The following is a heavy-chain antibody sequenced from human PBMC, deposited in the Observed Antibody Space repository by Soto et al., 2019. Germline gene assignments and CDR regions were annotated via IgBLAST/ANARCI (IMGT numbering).Heavy chain of an antibody. CDR1: GYTFTNYG. D-gene: IGHD3-10*01. CDR2: ISTFSGNT. Sequence: QVRLVQSGAEVKKPGASVKVSCKASGYTFTNYGISWVRQAPGQGLEWMGWISTFSGNTNYAQKLQGRVTMTTDTSTSTAYMELTSLRSDDMAVYYCARDCGSGTTPWYFDLWGRGTLVTVSS. V-gene: IGHV1-18*03. J-gene: IGHJ2*01. CDR3: ARDCGSGTTPWYFDL.